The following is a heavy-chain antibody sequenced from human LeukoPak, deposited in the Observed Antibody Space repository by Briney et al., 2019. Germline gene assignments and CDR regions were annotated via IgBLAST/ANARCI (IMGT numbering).Heavy chain of an antibody. CDR3: ARDATLQYSSGWYYFDY. Sequence: PGGSLRLSCAASGFTFSSYSMNWVRQAPGKGLEGVSYISSSSSTIYYADSVKGRFTISRDNAKNSLYLQMNSLRDEDTAVYYCARDATLQYSSGWYYFDYWGQGTLVTVSS. D-gene: IGHD6-19*01. CDR2: ISSSSSTI. CDR1: GFTFSSYS. J-gene: IGHJ4*02. V-gene: IGHV3-48*02.